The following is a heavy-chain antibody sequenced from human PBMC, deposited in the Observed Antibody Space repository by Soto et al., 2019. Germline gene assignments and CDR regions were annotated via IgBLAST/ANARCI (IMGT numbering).Heavy chain of an antibody. CDR2: ISWNSGSI. CDR1: GFTFDDYA. V-gene: IGHV3-9*01. Sequence: GGSLRLSCAASGFTFDDYAMHWVRQAPGKGLEWASGISWNSGSIGYADSVKGRFTISRDNAKNSLYLQMNSLRAEDTALYYCAKGYGGSYYYYGMDVWGQGTTVTVSS. J-gene: IGHJ6*02. CDR3: AKGYGGSYYYYGMDV. D-gene: IGHD4-17*01.